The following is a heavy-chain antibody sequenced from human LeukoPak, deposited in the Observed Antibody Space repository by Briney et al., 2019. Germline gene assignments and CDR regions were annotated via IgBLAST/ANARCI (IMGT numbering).Heavy chain of an antibody. CDR2: ASHDGSIK. D-gene: IGHD6-19*01. J-gene: IGHJ4*02. CDR3: AKRRNEDSSGWYFDY. CDR1: GFTFSTYD. V-gene: IGHV3-30*18. Sequence: GRSLRLSCTASGFTFSTYDMHWVRQAPGMGLEWVAVASHDGSIKYYADSVKGRSTISRDNSKNTLYLQMNSLRAEDTAVYYCAKRRNEDSSGWYFDYWGQGTLVTVSS.